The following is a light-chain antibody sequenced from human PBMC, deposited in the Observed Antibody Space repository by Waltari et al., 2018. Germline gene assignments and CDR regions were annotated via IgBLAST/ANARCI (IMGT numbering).Light chain of an antibody. J-gene: IGLJ2*01. CDR2: DVT. CDR1: SGDVGGYKY. CDR3: SSYTSSSTLA. V-gene: IGLV2-14*03. Sequence: QSALTQPASVSGSPGQSITISCTGTSGDVGGYKYVSWYQQHPGKAPKLMIYDVTNRPDGVANRFSGSKSGNTPSLTISGRQAEDEADYYCSSYTSSSTLAFGGGTKLTVL.